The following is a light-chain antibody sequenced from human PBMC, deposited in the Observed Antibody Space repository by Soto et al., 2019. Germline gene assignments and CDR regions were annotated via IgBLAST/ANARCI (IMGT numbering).Light chain of an antibody. CDR2: AAS. V-gene: IGKV1-17*01. CDR1: QAIRSD. CDR3: LQHNSYPFT. Sequence: DIQMTQSPSSLSASVGDRVTITCRASQAIRSDLGWYQQKPGKAPKRLIYAASTLESGVPSRFSGSGSGTEFTLTISSLQPEDFATYYCLQHNSYPFTFGPGTQVDIK. J-gene: IGKJ3*01.